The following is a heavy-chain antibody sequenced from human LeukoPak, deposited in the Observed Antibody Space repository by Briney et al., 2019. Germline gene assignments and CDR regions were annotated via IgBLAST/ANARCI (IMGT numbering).Heavy chain of an antibody. D-gene: IGHD4-17*01. CDR1: GGSISSGSYY. Sequence: PSQTLSLTCTVSGGSISSGSYYWSWIRQPAGKGLEWIGRIYTSGSTNYNPSLKSRVTISVDTSKNQFSLKLSSVTAADTAAYYCARDLGATVTTFEDDAFDIWGQGTMVTVSS. J-gene: IGHJ3*02. CDR2: IYTSGST. V-gene: IGHV4-61*02. CDR3: ARDLGATVTTFEDDAFDI.